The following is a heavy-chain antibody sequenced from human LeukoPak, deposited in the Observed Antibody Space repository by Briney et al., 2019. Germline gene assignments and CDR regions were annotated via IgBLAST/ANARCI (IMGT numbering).Heavy chain of an antibody. CDR3: ARGPEASGGITGIVRRNYYFYMDV. CDR2: IYTSGST. V-gene: IGHV4-4*07. Sequence: PSETLSLTCTVSGGSISSYYWSWIRQPAGKGLEWIGRIYTSGSTNYNPSLKSRVTMSVDTSKNQFSLKLSSVTAADTAVYYCARGPEASGGITGIVRRNYYFYMDVWGKGTTVTVSS. D-gene: IGHD1-20*01. J-gene: IGHJ6*03. CDR1: GGSISSYY.